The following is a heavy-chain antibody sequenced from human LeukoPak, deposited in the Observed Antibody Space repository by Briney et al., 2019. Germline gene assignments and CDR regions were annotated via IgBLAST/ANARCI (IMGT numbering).Heavy chain of an antibody. J-gene: IGHJ4*02. Sequence: PGGSLRLSCVASGFTFTNYAMSWVRQAPGKGLEWVSYIRGSGGTTHYADSVKGRFTISRDNSKNTVYLQMNSLRAEDTAVYYCSTAFTATGAAGYFDYWGQGALVTVSS. D-gene: IGHD6-25*01. CDR3: STAFTATGAAGYFDY. CDR1: GFTFTNYA. V-gene: IGHV3-23*01. CDR2: IRGSGGTT.